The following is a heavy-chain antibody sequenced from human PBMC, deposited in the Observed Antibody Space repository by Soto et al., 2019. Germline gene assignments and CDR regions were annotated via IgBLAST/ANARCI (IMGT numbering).Heavy chain of an antibody. Sequence: EEQLLESGGDLVQPGGSLSLSCVASGITFRSRAMSWVRQAPGEGLEWVSVTTDTDGDRKYADSVRGRFTISRDNRKNSLYLQMNSLRAEDTAVYYCTRDIGWYHLDYWGQGTLVTVSS. CDR3: TRDIGWYHLDY. CDR1: GITFRSRA. V-gene: IGHV3-23*01. CDR2: TTDTDGDR. D-gene: IGHD1-20*01. J-gene: IGHJ4*02.